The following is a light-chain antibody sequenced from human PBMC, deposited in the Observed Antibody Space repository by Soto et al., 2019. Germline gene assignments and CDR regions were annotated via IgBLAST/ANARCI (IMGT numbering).Light chain of an antibody. CDR1: SGSIASNY. CDR2: EDN. CDR3: QSYDSSKV. J-gene: IGLJ2*01. V-gene: IGLV6-57*04. Sequence: NFMLTQPHSVSESPGKTVIISCTRSSGSIASNYVQWYQQRPGSAPTTVIYEDNQRPSGVPDRFSGSIDSSSNSASLTISGLKTEDEADYYCQSYDSSKVFGGGTQLTVL.